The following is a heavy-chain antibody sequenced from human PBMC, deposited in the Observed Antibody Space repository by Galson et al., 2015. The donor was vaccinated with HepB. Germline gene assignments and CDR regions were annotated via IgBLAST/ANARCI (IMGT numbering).Heavy chain of an antibody. D-gene: IGHD3-10*01. Sequence: SLRLSCAASGFTFSNYWMHWVRQAPGKGLVWVPRIKSNGETADYADSVKGRFTISRDNAKNRLFMDMDSLTVEDTAVYFCARTITPASIPLFDSWGQGTLVTVSS. CDR3: ARTITPASIPLFDS. V-gene: IGHV3-74*01. CDR1: GFTFSNYW. J-gene: IGHJ4*02. CDR2: IKSNGETA.